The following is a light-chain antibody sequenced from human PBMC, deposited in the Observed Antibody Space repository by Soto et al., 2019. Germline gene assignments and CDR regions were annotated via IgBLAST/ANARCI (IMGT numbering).Light chain of an antibody. CDR2: GES. V-gene: IGKV3-15*01. Sequence: SVMTQSPSTLSVTPGGRATLSCRASQSISGALAWYQQKPGQAPRLLIYGESTRATSFPARFSGSGSGTDFTLTISSLQSEDFAVYYCQQYNNWPWTFGQGTKVDIK. CDR3: QQYNNWPWT. J-gene: IGKJ1*01. CDR1: QSISGA.